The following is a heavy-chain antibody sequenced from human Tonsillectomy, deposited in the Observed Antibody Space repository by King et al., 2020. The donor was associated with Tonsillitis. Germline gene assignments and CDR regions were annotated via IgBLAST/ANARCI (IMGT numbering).Heavy chain of an antibody. CDR1: GFTFSSYT. CDR2: ISTNGGST. J-gene: IGHJ4*02. D-gene: IGHD3-22*01. Sequence: QLVQSGGGLVQPGGSLRLSCSASGFTFSSYTMHWVRQAQGKGLEYVSAISTNGGSTYYADSVRGRFTISRDNSKSTLYLQMSTLRAEDTAVYYCVKIHYDSSAYPYWGQGTLVTVSS. V-gene: IGHV3-64D*06. CDR3: VKIHYDSSAYPY.